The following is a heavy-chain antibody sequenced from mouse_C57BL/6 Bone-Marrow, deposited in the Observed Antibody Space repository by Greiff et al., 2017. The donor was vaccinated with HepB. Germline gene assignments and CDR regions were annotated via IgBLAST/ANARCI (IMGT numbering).Heavy chain of an antibody. CDR3: ARPDLTTVDPFDY. J-gene: IGHJ2*01. V-gene: IGHV1-81*01. Sequence: VQRVESGAELARPGASVKLSCKASGYTFTSYGISWVKQRTGQGLEWIGEIYPRSGNTYYNEKFKGKATLTAAKSSSTAYMEFRSLTSEDSAVYFCARPDLTTVDPFDYWGQGTTLTVSS. CDR1: GYTFTSYG. CDR2: IYPRSGNT. D-gene: IGHD1-1*01.